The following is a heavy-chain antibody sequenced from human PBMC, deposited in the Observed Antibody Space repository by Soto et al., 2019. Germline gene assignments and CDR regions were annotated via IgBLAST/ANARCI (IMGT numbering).Heavy chain of an antibody. CDR2: IWYDGSNK. Sequence: GGSLRLSCAASGFTFSSYGMHWVRQAPGKGLEWVAVIWYDGSNKYYADSVKGRFTISRDNSKNTLYLQMNSLRAEDTAVYYCARVLGVAVAGTNYYYYYGMDVWGQGTTVTAP. J-gene: IGHJ6*02. CDR1: GFTFSSYG. V-gene: IGHV3-33*01. CDR3: ARVLGVAVAGTNYYYYYGMDV. D-gene: IGHD6-19*01.